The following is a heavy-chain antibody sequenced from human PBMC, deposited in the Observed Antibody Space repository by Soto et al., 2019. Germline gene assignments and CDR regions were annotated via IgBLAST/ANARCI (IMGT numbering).Heavy chain of an antibody. D-gene: IGHD3-16*01. V-gene: IGHV5-51*01. CDR3: ARPFGGEYYDRRSWYSAY. CDR1: GYKFIDYW. J-gene: IGHJ4*02. CDR2: IYPGDFDI. Sequence: PGESLKISCKGSGYKFIDYWIGWVRQVPGKGLEWMGSIYPGDFDIKYGPSFQGQVTISADKSITTVYLQWSSLKASDTGIYYCARPFGGEYYDRRSWYSAYWGQGTQVTVSS.